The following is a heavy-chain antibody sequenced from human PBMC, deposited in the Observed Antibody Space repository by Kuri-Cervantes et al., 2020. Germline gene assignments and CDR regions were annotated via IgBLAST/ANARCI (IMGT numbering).Heavy chain of an antibody. Sequence: ASVQVSCKASGYTFTGYYMHWVRQAPGQGLEWMGWINPNSGGTNYAQKFQGRVTMTRDTSISTAYMELRSLRSDDTAVYYCARHSKPTSLRYFDWFRSSGAYFDYWGQGTLVTVSS. V-gene: IGHV1-2*02. CDR1: GYTFTGYY. CDR2: INPNSGGT. CDR3: ARHSKPTSLRYFDWFRSSGAYFDY. D-gene: IGHD3-9*01. J-gene: IGHJ4*02.